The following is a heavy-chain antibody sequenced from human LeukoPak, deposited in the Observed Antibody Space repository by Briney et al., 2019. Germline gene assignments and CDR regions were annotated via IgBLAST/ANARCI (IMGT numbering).Heavy chain of an antibody. D-gene: IGHD2-21*01. Sequence: TGGSLRLSCAASGFTVSSNFLSWVRQPPGKGLEWVSDIYSGGSTYYADSVKGRFTISRDNSKNTLYLQMNSLRAEDTAVYYCTRGGGGSFPHYWGQGTLVTVSS. CDR1: GFTVSSNF. V-gene: IGHV3-53*01. CDR2: IYSGGST. J-gene: IGHJ4*02. CDR3: TRGGGGSFPHY.